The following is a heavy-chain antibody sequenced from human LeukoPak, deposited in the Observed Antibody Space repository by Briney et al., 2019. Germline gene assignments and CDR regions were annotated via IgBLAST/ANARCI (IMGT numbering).Heavy chain of an antibody. CDR3: ARDPFDYGDYDTGDY. CDR1: GFTFSSYS. V-gene: IGHV3-21*01. CDR2: ISSSSSYI. J-gene: IGHJ4*02. D-gene: IGHD4-17*01. Sequence: GGSLRLSCAASGFTFSSYSMNWVRQAPGKGLEWVSSISSSSSYIYYADSVKGRFTISRDNAKNSLYLQMNSLRAEDTAVYYCARDPFDYGDYDTGDYWGQGTLVTVSS.